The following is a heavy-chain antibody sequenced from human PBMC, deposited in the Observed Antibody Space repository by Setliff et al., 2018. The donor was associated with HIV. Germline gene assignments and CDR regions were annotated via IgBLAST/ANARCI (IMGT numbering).Heavy chain of an antibody. J-gene: IGHJ4*02. CDR3: ARHGGRSFDS. CDR2: FYHRGRT. D-gene: IGHD2-15*01. CDR1: GYSISSGYY. Sequence: KPSETLSLTCAVSGYSISSGYYWGWIRQPPGKGLEWIGSFYHRGRTYYNPSLKSRVTISVDTSKNQLSLNVTSVTAADTAVYFCARHGGRSFDSWGQGTLVTVSS. V-gene: IGHV4-38-2*01.